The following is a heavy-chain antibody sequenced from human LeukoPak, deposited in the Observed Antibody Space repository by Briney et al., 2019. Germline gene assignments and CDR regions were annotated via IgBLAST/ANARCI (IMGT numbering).Heavy chain of an antibody. Sequence: PSETLSLTCTVSGGSISSYYWSWIRQPPGKGLEWIGYIYYSGSTNYNPSLKSRVTISVDTSENQFSLKLSSVTAADTAVYYCARVAVRGVIFDYWGQGTLVTVSS. CDR2: IYYSGST. J-gene: IGHJ4*02. CDR3: ARVAVRGVIFDY. V-gene: IGHV4-59*01. CDR1: GGSISSYY. D-gene: IGHD3-10*01.